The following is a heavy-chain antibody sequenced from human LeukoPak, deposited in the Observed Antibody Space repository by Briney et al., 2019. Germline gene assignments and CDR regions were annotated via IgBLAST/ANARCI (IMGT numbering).Heavy chain of an antibody. CDR3: ASYYGDDTKGYFDY. V-gene: IGHV4-39*07. CDR1: GDSISSYY. J-gene: IGHJ4*02. Sequence: SETLSLTCTVSGDSISSYYWGWSRQPPGKGLEWIGSIYYSGSTYYNPSLKSRVTISVDTSKNQFSLKLRSVTALDTAVYYCASYYGDDTKGYFDYWGQGTLVTVSS. D-gene: IGHD4-17*01. CDR2: IYYSGST.